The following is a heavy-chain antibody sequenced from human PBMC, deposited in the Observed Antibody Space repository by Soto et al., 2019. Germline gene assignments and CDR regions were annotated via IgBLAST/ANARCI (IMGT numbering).Heavy chain of an antibody. CDR2: ISYSGST. CDR1: GGSISSGGYY. J-gene: IGHJ5*02. Sequence: QVQLQESGPGLVKPSQTLSLTCPVSGGSISSGGYYWSWIRQHPGKGLEWIGYISYSGSTYYNPSLKIRVTISVDTSKNQFSLKLSSVTAADTAVYYCARDTSWGLGWFDPWGQGTMVTVSS. D-gene: IGHD3-16*01. V-gene: IGHV4-31*03. CDR3: ARDTSWGLGWFDP.